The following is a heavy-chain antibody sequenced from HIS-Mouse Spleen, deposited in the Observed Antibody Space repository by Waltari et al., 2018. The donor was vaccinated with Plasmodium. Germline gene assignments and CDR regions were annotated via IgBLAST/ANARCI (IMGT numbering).Heavy chain of an antibody. CDR3: ARGPGYSSGWYYFDY. J-gene: IGHJ4*02. CDR2: LNHSGRT. CDR1: GGSFSGYY. V-gene: IGHV4-34*01. Sequence: QVQLQQWGAGLLKPSETLSLTCAVYGGSFSGYYWSWIRQPPGKGLEWIGELNHSGRTNYSPSLKSGVTISVDTSKNQFSLKLSSVTAADTAVYYCARGPGYSSGWYYFDYWGQGTLVTVSS. D-gene: IGHD6-19*01.